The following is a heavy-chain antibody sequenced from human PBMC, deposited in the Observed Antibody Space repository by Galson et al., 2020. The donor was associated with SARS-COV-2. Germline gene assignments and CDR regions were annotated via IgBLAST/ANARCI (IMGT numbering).Heavy chain of an antibody. Sequence: ASVKVSCKASGYTFTGYYMHWVRQAPGQGLEWMGWINPNSGGTNYAQKFQGRVTMTRDTSISTAYMELSRLRSDDTAVYYCAREKGGYCSGGSCYSSLELWGQGTLVTVSS. CDR3: AREKGGYCSGGSCYSSLEL. CDR1: GYTFTGYY. V-gene: IGHV1-2*02. D-gene: IGHD2-15*01. CDR2: INPNSGGT. J-gene: IGHJ4*02.